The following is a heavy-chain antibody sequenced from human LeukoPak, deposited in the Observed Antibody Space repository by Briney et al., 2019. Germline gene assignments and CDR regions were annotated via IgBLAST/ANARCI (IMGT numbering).Heavy chain of an antibody. CDR2: INANSGGS. CDR1: GYTFTGYY. D-gene: IGHD3-22*01. Sequence: ASVKVSCKTSGYTFTGYYIHWVRQAPGQGLEWMGWINANSGGSNYAQNFQGRVTMTRDKSIRTAYMELSRLGSDDTAVYYCAREGDYYDRSGYHRACQHWGQGTLVTVSS. J-gene: IGHJ1*01. V-gene: IGHV1-2*02. CDR3: AREGDYYDRSGYHRACQH.